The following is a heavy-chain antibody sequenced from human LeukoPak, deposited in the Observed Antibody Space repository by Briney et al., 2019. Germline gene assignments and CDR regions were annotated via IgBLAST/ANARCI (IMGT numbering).Heavy chain of an antibody. CDR1: GFTISSNY. Sequence: GGSLRLSCAASGFTISSNYMTWVRQAPGRGLQWVSVIYSDGSTFYADSVRGRFTISRDSSKNTLYLQMNSLRAEDTAVYYCARDHRIGGSWGQGTLVTVSS. CDR3: ARDHRIGGS. V-gene: IGHV3-53*01. D-gene: IGHD3-16*01. J-gene: IGHJ4*02. CDR2: IYSDGST.